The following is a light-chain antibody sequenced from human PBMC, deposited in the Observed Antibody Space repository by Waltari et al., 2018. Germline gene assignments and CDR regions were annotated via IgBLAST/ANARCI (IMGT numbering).Light chain of an antibody. Sequence: QLLLTQSPSASASLGASVKLTCTVSSGHSNYAIAWHQQHPHKGPRYLMKVNSDGSHIKGAGFPDRFSGSSSGSECYLTISSLQSEDEADYYCQTGGFGIWVFGGGTKLTVL. J-gene: IGLJ3*02. CDR3: QTGGFGIWV. CDR1: SGHSNYA. V-gene: IGLV4-69*01. CDR2: VNSDGSH.